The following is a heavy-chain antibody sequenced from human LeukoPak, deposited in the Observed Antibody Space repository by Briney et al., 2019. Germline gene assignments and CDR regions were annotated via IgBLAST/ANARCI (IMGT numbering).Heavy chain of an antibody. D-gene: IGHD1-20*01. J-gene: IGHJ6*02. Sequence: ASVKVSCKASGYTFTSYDINWVRQATGQGLEWMGWMNPNSGNTGYAQKFQGRVTMTRNTSISTAYMELSSLRSEDTAVYYCASQTPIAGTFLSYYYYYYGMDVWGQGTTVTVSS. CDR3: ASQTPIAGTFLSYYYYYYGMDV. CDR1: GYTFTSYD. V-gene: IGHV1-8*01. CDR2: MNPNSGNT.